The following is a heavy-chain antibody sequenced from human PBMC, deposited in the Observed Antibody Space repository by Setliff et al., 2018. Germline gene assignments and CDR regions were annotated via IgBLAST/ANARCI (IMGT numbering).Heavy chain of an antibody. J-gene: IGHJ5*02. CDR1: GNRFTDYN. Sequence: ASVKVSCKASGNRFTDYNLHWVRQAPGQGLEWMGWINPDSGDTHSAQKFQGRVTMTRDTSINTAYMELDSLRSEDTAVYYCARSPAVLGIVYLDPWGQGTLVTVSS. V-gene: IGHV1-2*02. CDR2: INPDSGDT. D-gene: IGHD2-15*01. CDR3: ARSPAVLGIVYLDP.